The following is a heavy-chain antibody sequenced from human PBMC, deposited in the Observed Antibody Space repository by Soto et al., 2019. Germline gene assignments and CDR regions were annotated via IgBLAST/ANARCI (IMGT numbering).Heavy chain of an antibody. J-gene: IGHJ4*02. CDR3: AKDPHGSGSYLYYFDY. CDR1: GFTLSGYG. V-gene: IGHV3-30*18. D-gene: IGHD3-10*01. CDR2: ISYDGSNK. Sequence: GGSLRLSCAASGFTLSGYGMHWVRQAPGKGLEWVALISYDGSNKYYADSVKGRFTISRDNSMNTLYLQMNSLRPEDTAVYYCAKDPHGSGSYLYYFDYWGQGTLVTVSS.